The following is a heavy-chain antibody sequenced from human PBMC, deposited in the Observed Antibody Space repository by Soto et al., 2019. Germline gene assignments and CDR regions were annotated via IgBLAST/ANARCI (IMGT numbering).Heavy chain of an antibody. CDR3: ARVYYYDSNGYLGY. CDR1: GFTFSDYY. D-gene: IGHD3-22*01. Sequence: GGSLRLSCAASGFTFSDYYMSWIRQAPGKGLEWVSYISSSSSYTNYADSVKGRFTISRDNAKNSLYLQMNSLRAEDTAVYYCARVYYYDSNGYLGYWGQGTLVTVSS. V-gene: IGHV3-11*03. J-gene: IGHJ4*02. CDR2: ISSSSSYT.